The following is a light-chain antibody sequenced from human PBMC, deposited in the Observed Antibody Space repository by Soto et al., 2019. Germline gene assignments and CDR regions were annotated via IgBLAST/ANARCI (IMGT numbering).Light chain of an antibody. CDR2: AAS. CDR3: QQLNSYPLT. J-gene: IGKJ5*01. CDR1: QGISSC. V-gene: IGKV1-9*01. Sequence: IKLTQSPSYLSASVGGRVSITCRASQGISSCLAWYQQTPGKAPKLLIYAASSLQSGVPSRFSGSGSGTEFSLTISSLQPEDFATYYCQQLNSYPLTFGQGTRLEI.